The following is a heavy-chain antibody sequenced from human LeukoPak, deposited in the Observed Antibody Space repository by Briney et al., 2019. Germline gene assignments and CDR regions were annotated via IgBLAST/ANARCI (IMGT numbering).Heavy chain of an antibody. CDR1: GFTFDDYA. V-gene: IGHV3-9*01. Sequence: PGRSLRLSCAASGFTFDDYAMHWVRQAPGKGLGWVSGISWNSGSIGYADSVKGRFTISRDNAKNSLYLQMNSLRAEDTALYYCAKSDDILTGYYAYYFDYWGQGTLVTVSS. CDR3: AKSDDILTGYYAYYFDY. D-gene: IGHD3-9*01. CDR2: ISWNSGSI. J-gene: IGHJ4*02.